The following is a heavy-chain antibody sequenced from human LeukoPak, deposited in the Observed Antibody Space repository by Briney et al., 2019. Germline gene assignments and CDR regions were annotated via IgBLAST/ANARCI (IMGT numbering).Heavy chain of an antibody. D-gene: IGHD6-13*01. Sequence: PGGSLRLSCAASGFTFSDYYMTWIRQAPGKGLEWVSHISSSSSYTNYADSVKGRFTISRDNAKNSLYLQMNSLRAEDTAAYYCARADSSSWFDYWGQGTLVTVSS. CDR2: ISSSSSYT. J-gene: IGHJ4*02. V-gene: IGHV3-11*05. CDR3: ARADSSSWFDY. CDR1: GFTFSDYY.